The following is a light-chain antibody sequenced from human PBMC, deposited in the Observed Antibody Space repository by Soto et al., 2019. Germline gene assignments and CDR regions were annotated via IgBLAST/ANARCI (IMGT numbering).Light chain of an antibody. Sequence: LTQCPGTLSVSAVDRAALSCRDSQSVNRYYLAWYQQKTGQAPRILIYGESSRATGIPDRFSGSGSGTEFTLTISRLEPEDFAVYYCQKYGSSPLTCGGGTKVDIK. CDR3: QKYGSSPLT. V-gene: IGKV3-20*01. J-gene: IGKJ4*01. CDR2: GES. CDR1: QSVNRYY.